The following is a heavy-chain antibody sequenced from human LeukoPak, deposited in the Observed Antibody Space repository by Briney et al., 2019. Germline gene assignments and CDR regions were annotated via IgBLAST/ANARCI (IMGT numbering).Heavy chain of an antibody. J-gene: IGHJ5*01. Sequence: PGGSLRLSCGASRFTFSSYAMNWVRQAPGKGLEWVSVISGSGGSTYYADSVKGRFTISRDNAKNSLYLQMSSLRVEDTAVYYCTRDPPHFDSCGQGALVTVSS. V-gene: IGHV3-23*01. CDR2: ISGSGGST. CDR3: TRDPPHFDS. CDR1: RFTFSSYA.